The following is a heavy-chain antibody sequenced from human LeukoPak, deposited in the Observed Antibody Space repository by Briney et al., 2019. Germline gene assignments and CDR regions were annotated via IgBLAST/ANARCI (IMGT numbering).Heavy chain of an antibody. J-gene: IGHJ3*02. D-gene: IGHD5-24*01. CDR3: ASSYRGTWGPVRWLQLWDAFDI. CDR2: ISAYNGNT. CDR1: GYTFTSYG. Sequence: ASVKVSCKASGYTFTSYGISWVRQAPGQGLEWMGWISAYNGNTNYAQKLQGRVTMTTDTSTSTAYMELRSLRSDDTAVYYCASSYRGTWGPVRWLQLWDAFDIWGQGTMVTVSS. V-gene: IGHV1-18*01.